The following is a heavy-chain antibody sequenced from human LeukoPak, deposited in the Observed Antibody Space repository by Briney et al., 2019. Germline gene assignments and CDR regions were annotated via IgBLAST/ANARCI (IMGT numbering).Heavy chain of an antibody. CDR1: GFAFSSYW. D-gene: IGHD5-24*01. CDR2: IKNGGSST. J-gene: IGHJ4*02. Sequence: PGGSLRLSCAASGFAFSSYWMHWVRQAPGKGLLWVSRIKNGGSSTNYADSVKGRFTISRDNAKNTLYLQINSLRADDTAVYYCVRDAWMASTPLDYWGQGTLVTVSS. V-gene: IGHV3-74*01. CDR3: VRDAWMASTPLDY.